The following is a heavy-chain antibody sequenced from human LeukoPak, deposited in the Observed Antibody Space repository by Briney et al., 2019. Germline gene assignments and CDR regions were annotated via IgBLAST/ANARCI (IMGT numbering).Heavy chain of an antibody. CDR3: ARERIGGLGGFDP. D-gene: IGHD3/OR15-3a*01. CDR1: GGTFSSYA. V-gene: IGHV1-69*13. J-gene: IGHJ5*02. Sequence: SVKVSCKASGGTFSSYAISWVRQAPGQGLEWMGEIIPIFGTANYAQKFQGRVTITADESTSTAYMELSSLRSEDTAVYYCARERIGGLGGFDPWGQGTLVTVSS. CDR2: IIPIFGTA.